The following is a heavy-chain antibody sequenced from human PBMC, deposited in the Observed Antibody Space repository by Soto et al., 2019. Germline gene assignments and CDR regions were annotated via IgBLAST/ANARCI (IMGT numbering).Heavy chain of an antibody. CDR2: IRSRDSDYAT. J-gene: IGHJ4*02. V-gene: IGHV3-73*01. D-gene: IGHD6-6*01. CDR1: GFTFSGSV. Sequence: EVQLVESGGGLVHPGGSLKLSCAVSGFTFSGSVMHWVRQAPGKGLEWLGRIRSRDSDYATSYAESVKGRVTISRDDSKNTAYLQVTSLKIEDTALYYCITYGNSSKGFDYWGQGTLVTVSS. CDR3: ITYGNSSKGFDY.